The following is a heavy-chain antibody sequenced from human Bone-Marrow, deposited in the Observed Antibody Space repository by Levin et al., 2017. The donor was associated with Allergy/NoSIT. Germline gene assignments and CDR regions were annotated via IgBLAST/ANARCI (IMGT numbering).Heavy chain of an antibody. CDR1: GFIFNTYA. V-gene: IGHV3-30*18. J-gene: IGHJ6*02. Sequence: PGGSLRLSCAASGFIFNTYAMHWVRQAPDRGLEWVAAISFDGSNKYYADSVKGRFTISRDNSKNTVYLQMNSLRAEETAVYYCVKDFGRKDLQQLITYGMDVWGQGTRVTVTS. CDR2: ISFDGSNK. D-gene: IGHD3/OR15-3a*01. CDR3: VKDFGRKDLQQLITYGMDV.